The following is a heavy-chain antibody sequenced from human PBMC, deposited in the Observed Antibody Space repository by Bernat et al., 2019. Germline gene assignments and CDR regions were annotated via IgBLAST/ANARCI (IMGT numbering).Heavy chain of an antibody. J-gene: IGHJ4*02. Sequence: EVQLVESGGGLVKPGGSLSLSCAASGFTFSSYSMNWVRQAPGKGLEWVSSISSSSSSYIYYADSVKGRFTISRDNAKNSLYLQMNSLRAEDTAVYYCARDLLSRHCSGGSCYSDYWGQGTLVTVSS. CDR2: ISSSSSSYI. CDR1: GFTFSSYS. CDR3: ARDLLSRHCSGGSCYSDY. D-gene: IGHD2-15*01. V-gene: IGHV3-21*01.